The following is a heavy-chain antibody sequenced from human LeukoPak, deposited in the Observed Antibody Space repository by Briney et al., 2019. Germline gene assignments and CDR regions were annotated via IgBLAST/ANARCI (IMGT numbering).Heavy chain of an antibody. Sequence: PGGSLRLSCAASGFTFSSYWMHWLRQAPGKGLVWVSRINSDGSSTSYADSVKGRFTISRDNAKNTVYLQMNSLKAEDTAVYYCARVYGSGRPSDYWGQGTLVTVSS. CDR1: GFTFSSYW. V-gene: IGHV3-74*01. CDR3: ARVYGSGRPSDY. CDR2: INSDGSST. J-gene: IGHJ4*02. D-gene: IGHD3-10*01.